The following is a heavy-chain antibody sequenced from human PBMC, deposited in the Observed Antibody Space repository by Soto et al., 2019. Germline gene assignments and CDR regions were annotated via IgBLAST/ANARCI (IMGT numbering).Heavy chain of an antibody. CDR3: TKDRVPDGIYSFDY. J-gene: IGHJ4*02. V-gene: IGHV3-13*01. D-gene: IGHD2-15*01. CDR2: IGTAGDT. CDR1: GFTFSSYD. Sequence: GGSLRLSCAASGFTFSSYDMHWVRQATGKGLEWVSAIGTAGDTYYPGSVKGRFTIFKHKSMNTVYLQMNSLTVEDAAVYYCTKDRVPDGIYSFDYWGQGALVTVSS.